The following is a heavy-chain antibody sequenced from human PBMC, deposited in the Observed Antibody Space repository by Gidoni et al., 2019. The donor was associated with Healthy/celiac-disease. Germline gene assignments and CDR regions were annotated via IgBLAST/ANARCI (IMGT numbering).Heavy chain of an antibody. CDR1: GFTFSSYG. J-gene: IGHJ4*02. V-gene: IGHV3-30*18. Sequence: QVQLVESGGGVVQPGRSLRLSCAAFGFTFSSYGMHWVRQAPGKGLEWVAVISYDGSNKYYADSVKGRFTISRDNSKNTLYLQMNSLRAEDTAVYYCAKLVLHDYSNDYDYWGQGTLVTVSS. CDR2: ISYDGSNK. CDR3: AKLVLHDYSNDYDY. D-gene: IGHD4-4*01.